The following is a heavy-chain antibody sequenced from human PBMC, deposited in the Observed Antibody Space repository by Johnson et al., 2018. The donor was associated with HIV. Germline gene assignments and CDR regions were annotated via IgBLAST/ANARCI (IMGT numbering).Heavy chain of an antibody. CDR3: AGDVVAFGECTAFDI. V-gene: IGHV3-20*04. CDR2: INWIGDKR. D-gene: IGHD3-10*01. Sequence: VQLVESGGSVIRPGGSLRLSCAASGFTFDDYGMSWVRQAPGQGLEWVSGINWIGDKRGYADSVKGRFIISRDNAKNSLFLQMNGLRAEDTALYYCAGDVVAFGECTAFDIWGQGTMVTVSS. J-gene: IGHJ3*02. CDR1: GFTFDDYG.